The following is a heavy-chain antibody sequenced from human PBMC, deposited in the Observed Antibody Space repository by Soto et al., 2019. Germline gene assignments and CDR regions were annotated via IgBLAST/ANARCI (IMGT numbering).Heavy chain of an antibody. J-gene: IGHJ4*02. CDR2: ISYDGSNK. CDR3: AREFPSSSWYY. CDR1: GFTFSSYA. D-gene: IGHD6-13*01. Sequence: QVQLVESGGGVVQPGRSLRLSCAASGFTFSSYAMHWVRQAPGKGLEWVAVISYDGSNKYYADSVKGRFTIPRDNSKNTLYLQMNSLRAEDTAVYYCAREFPSSSWYYWGQGTLVTVSS. V-gene: IGHV3-30-3*01.